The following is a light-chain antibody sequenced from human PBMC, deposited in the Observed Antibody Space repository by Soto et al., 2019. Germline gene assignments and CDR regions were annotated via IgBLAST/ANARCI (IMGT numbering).Light chain of an antibody. CDR3: QQYGSSPWT. J-gene: IGKJ1*01. CDR1: QSVSSSD. V-gene: IGKV3-20*01. CDR2: GAS. Sequence: EIVLTQSPGTLSLSPGERATLSCRASQSVSSSDLAWYQQKPGQAPRLLIYGASSRATGIPDRFSGSGSGTDFTLTISRLEPEDFAVYYCQQYGSSPWTFGQGTKVEIK.